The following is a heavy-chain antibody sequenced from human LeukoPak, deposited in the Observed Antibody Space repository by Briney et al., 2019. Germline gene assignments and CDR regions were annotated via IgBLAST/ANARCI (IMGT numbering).Heavy chain of an antibody. D-gene: IGHD1-20*01. J-gene: IGHJ4*02. CDR3: ARGNNWDCFDY. V-gene: IGHV3-21*01. CDR2: ISPDSNFI. CDR1: GFTFSIDG. Sequence: GGSLRLSCAGSGFTFSIDGMNWVRQAPGKGLEWVSSISPDSNFIYQADSVKGRFTISRDNAKNSLYLQMNSLRAEDTAVYYCARGNNWDCFDYWGQGTLVTVSS.